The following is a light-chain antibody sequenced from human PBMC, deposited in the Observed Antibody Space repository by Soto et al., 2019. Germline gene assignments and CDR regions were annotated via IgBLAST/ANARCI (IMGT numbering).Light chain of an antibody. CDR1: SSNIGAGYD. CDR2: GNS. Sequence: QAVVTQPPSVSGAPGQRVTISCTGSSSNIGAGYDVHWYQQLPGTAPKLLIYGNSNRPSGVPDRFSGSKSGTSASLAITGLQAEDEADYYCQSYDSSLSVVVFGGGTQLPS. V-gene: IGLV1-40*01. J-gene: IGLJ2*01. CDR3: QSYDSSLSVVV.